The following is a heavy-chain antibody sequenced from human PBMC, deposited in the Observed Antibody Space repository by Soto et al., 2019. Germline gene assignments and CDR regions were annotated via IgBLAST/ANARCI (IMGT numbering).Heavy chain of an antibody. CDR2: IHPDGGHT. J-gene: IGHJ4*02. Sequence: GASVKVSCKASGYTFTNYYVQWVRQAPGQGLEWMGVIHPDGGHTTYSQKFQDRVTMTRDTFTSTIYMELSSLRSEDTAVYCCARGDNDYWGQGTLVTVSS. CDR1: GYTFTNYY. CDR3: ARGDNDY. V-gene: IGHV1-46*01.